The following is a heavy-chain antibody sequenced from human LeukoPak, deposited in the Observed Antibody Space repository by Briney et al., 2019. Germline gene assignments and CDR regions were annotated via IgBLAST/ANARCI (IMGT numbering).Heavy chain of an antibody. D-gene: IGHD3-9*01. Sequence: GGSLRLSCAASGFTFDDYGMSWVRQAPGKGLEWVSAISGSGGSTYYADSVKGRFTISRDNSKNTLYLQMNSLRAEDTAVYYCAKDHPYYDILTGYYVESRYFFDYWGQGTLVTVSS. V-gene: IGHV3-23*01. CDR3: AKDHPYYDILTGYYVESRYFFDY. CDR1: GFTFDDYG. CDR2: ISGSGGST. J-gene: IGHJ4*02.